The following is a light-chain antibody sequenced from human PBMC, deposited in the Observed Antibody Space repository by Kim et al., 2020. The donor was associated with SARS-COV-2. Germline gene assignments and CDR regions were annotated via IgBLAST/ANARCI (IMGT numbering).Light chain of an antibody. V-gene: IGLV4-69*01. CDR1: SGRINYA. J-gene: IGLJ2*01. CDR2: VYSDGRH. CDR3: QTWGSGIGV. Sequence: ASVKLPCTLGSGRINYAIAWLQQQPGKGPRYLMRVYSDGRHTKGDGIPDRFSGSSSGSEYSLTISSLQSEDEADYYCQTWGSGIGVFGGGTQLTVL.